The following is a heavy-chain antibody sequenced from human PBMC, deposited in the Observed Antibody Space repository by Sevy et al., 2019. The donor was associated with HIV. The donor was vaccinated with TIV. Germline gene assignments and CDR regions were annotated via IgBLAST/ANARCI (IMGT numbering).Heavy chain of an antibody. CDR2: IHYSGST. D-gene: IGHD1-26*01. J-gene: IGHJ4*02. CDR3: ARDSGTYPYYFDY. CDR1: GGSVSSGSYF. Sequence: SETLSLTWTVSGGSVSSGSYFWSWIRQPPGKGLEWIGYIHYSGSTNYNPSLKSRVTISVDTSKNQFSLHLSSVTAADTAVYYCARDSGTYPYYFDYWGQGTLVTVSS. V-gene: IGHV4-61*01.